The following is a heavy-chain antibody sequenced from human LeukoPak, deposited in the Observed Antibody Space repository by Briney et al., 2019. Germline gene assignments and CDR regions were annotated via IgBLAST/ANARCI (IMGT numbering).Heavy chain of an antibody. J-gene: IGHJ6*03. D-gene: IGHD6-6*01. Sequence: GGSLRLSCAASGFTFSSYGMHWVRQAPGKGLEWVAVISYDGSNKYYADSVKGRFTISRDNSKNTLYLQMNSLRAEDTAVYYCARDATARPDYYYYMDVWGKGTTVTVSS. V-gene: IGHV3-30*03. CDR2: ISYDGSNK. CDR1: GFTFSSYG. CDR3: ARDATARPDYYYYMDV.